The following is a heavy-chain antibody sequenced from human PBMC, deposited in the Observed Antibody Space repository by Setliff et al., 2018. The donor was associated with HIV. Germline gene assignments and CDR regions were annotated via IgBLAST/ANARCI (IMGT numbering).Heavy chain of an antibody. D-gene: IGHD3-10*01. CDR2: IDHSGST. J-gene: IGHJ4*02. V-gene: IGHV4-34*01. CDR3: ARESYGSGTYDY. Sequence: KTSETLSLTCAVYGGSVSGYYWSWIRQPPGKGLEWIGEIDHSGSTNYNPSLKSRVTISVDTSKNQFSLKLSSVTAADSAVYYCARESYGSGTYDYWGQGTLVTVSS. CDR1: GGSVSGYY.